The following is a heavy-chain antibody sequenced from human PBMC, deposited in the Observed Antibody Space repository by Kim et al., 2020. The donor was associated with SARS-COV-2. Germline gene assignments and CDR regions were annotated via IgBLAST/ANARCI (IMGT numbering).Heavy chain of an antibody. V-gene: IGHV3-48*02. J-gene: IGHJ4*02. D-gene: IGHD2-15*01. CDR2: IRGDSSLI. CDR1: GFAFSSFN. Sequence: GGSLRLSCAASGFAFSSFNMDWVRQAPGRGLEWVAYIRGDSSLIYYADSVKGRFTISRDNAKNSLYLQTNSLRDEDTAVYYCVRDGMVDGNLDYWGQGTLVTVSS. CDR3: VRDGMVDGNLDY.